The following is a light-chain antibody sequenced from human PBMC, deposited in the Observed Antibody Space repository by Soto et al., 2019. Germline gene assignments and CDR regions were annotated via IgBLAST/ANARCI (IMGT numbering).Light chain of an antibody. CDR1: SSDVGGYNY. CDR3: SSFRSGSTWV. J-gene: IGLJ3*02. Sequence: QSALTQTASVSGSPGQSITISCTGTSSDVGGYNYVSWYQQHPGKAPKLMIYEVSNRPSGVSNRFSGSKSGNTASLTISGLQAEDEADYYCSSFRSGSTWVCGGGTKLTVL. V-gene: IGLV2-14*01. CDR2: EVS.